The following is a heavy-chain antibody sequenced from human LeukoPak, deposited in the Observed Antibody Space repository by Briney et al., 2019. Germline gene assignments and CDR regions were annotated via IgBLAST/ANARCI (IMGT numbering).Heavy chain of an antibody. V-gene: IGHV3-23*01. D-gene: IGHD6-19*01. Sequence: VGYLSLSCAASGFTFCSYAMSWVPQAPGKGPEWVSAISGSGGSTYYADSVKGRFTISRDNSKNTLYLQMNSLRAEETAVYYCAKDRQWLVFGAFDIWGQGTMVTVSS. J-gene: IGHJ3*02. CDR2: ISGSGGST. CDR1: GFTFCSYA. CDR3: AKDRQWLVFGAFDI.